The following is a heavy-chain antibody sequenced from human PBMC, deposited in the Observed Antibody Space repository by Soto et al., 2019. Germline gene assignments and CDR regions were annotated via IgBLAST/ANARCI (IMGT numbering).Heavy chain of an antibody. V-gene: IGHV4-4*02. CDR1: GVSISAGNL. J-gene: IGHJ5*01. Sequence: QVQLQESGPGLVKPWGTLSLTCAVSGVSISAGNLWSWVRQPPGKGLEWIGEVFADGNTNYNPSLKSRVTMSVNKSQNHFSLNLTSVTDADTAVYYCARLLSGNKEWFDSWGQGTLVTVSS. D-gene: IGHD3-10*01. CDR2: VFADGNT. CDR3: ARLLSGNKEWFDS.